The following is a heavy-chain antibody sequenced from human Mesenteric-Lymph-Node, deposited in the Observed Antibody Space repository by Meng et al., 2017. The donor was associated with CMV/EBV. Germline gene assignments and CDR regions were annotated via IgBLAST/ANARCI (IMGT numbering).Heavy chain of an antibody. Sequence: GGSLRLSCAASGFTFSNFDMNWVRQAPGKGLEWISYIRISGFRIYYADSVKGRFTISRDDAKNSLYLQMSGLRAEDTAVYYCARVTNPDYFYGMDVWGQGTTVTVSS. V-gene: IGHV3-48*03. J-gene: IGHJ6*02. D-gene: IGHD1-14*01. CDR1: GFTFSNFD. CDR2: IRISGFRI. CDR3: ARVTNPDYFYGMDV.